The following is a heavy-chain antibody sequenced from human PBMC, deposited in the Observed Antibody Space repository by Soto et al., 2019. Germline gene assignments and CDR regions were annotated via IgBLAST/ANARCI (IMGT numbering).Heavy chain of an antibody. V-gene: IGHV4-34*01. Sequence: QVQLQQWGAGLLKPSETLSLTCAVYGGAFSGYSWTWIRQPPGTGLEWIGEINHSGSTNYNPSLKSRVTTSVDRSKNQFSLKPTSVTAADTAVYYCARDKISCLFDYWGQGTLVTVSS. J-gene: IGHJ4*02. CDR3: ARDKISCLFDY. CDR2: INHSGST. CDR1: GGAFSGYS.